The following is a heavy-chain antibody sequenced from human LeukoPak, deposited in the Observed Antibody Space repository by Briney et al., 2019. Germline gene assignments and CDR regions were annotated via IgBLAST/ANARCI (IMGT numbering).Heavy chain of an antibody. J-gene: IGHJ4*02. Sequence: GGSLRLSCAASGFTFSSYGMHWVRQAPGKGLEWVSSISSSSSYIYYADSVKGRFTISRDNAKNSLYLQMNSLRAEDTAVYYCASNYVVGSSGVYYWGQGTLVTVSS. D-gene: IGHD3-22*01. CDR1: GFTFSSYG. V-gene: IGHV3-21*01. CDR3: ASNYVVGSSGVYY. CDR2: ISSSSSYI.